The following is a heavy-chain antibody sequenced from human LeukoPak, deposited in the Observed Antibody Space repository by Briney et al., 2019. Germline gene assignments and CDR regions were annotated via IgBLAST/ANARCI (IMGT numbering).Heavy chain of an antibody. D-gene: IGHD6-19*01. J-gene: IGHJ4*02. V-gene: IGHV3-66*01. CDR3: ARDISSGWYQRSDEFDY. Sequence: GGSLRLSCAASGFTVSDNYMSWVRQAPGKGLEWVSVIYSGSNTYYADSVKGRFTISRDNSKNSLYLQMNSLRAEDTAVYYCARDISSGWYQRSDEFDYWGQGTLVTVSS. CDR2: IYSGSNT. CDR1: GFTVSDNY.